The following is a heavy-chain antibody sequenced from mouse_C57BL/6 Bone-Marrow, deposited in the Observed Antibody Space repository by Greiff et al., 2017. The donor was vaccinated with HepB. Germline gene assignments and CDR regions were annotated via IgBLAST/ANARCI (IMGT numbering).Heavy chain of an antibody. CDR1: GFTFSSYA. CDR3: TRGGITTVVKAY. D-gene: IGHD1-1*01. V-gene: IGHV5S21*01. CDR2: ISSGGDYI. J-gene: IGHJ3*01. Sequence: EVMLVESGEGLVKPGGSLKLSCAASGFTFSSYAMSWVRQTPEKRLEWVAYISSGGDYIYYADTVKGRFTISRDNARNTLYLQMSSLKSEDTAMYYCTRGGITTVVKAYWGQGTLVTVSA.